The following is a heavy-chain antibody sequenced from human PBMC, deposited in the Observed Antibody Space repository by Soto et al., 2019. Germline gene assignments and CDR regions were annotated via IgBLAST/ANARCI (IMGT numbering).Heavy chain of an antibody. CDR2: ISYDGSNK. Sequence: QVQLVESGGGVVQPGRSLRLSCAASGFTFSNNAMHWVRLAPGTGLEWMAVISYDGSNKYYADSVKGRFTISRDNSKNTLYRQMNSLRVVDTAVYSCAIPHMSGWHYFGYWGQGTLVTVSS. CDR3: AIPHMSGWHYFGY. V-gene: IGHV3-30*03. CDR1: GFTFSNNA. D-gene: IGHD6-19*01. J-gene: IGHJ4*02.